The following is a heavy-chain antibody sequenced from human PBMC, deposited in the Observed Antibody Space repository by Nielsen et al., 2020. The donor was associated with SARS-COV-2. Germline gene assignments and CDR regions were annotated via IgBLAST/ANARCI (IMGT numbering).Heavy chain of an antibody. V-gene: IGHV4-31*03. Sequence: SETLSLTCTVSGGSISSGGYYWNWIRQHPGKGLEWIGYIYYSGNTYYNPSLKSRVTISVDTSKNQFSLKLSSVTAADTAVYYCARITYRSRSGRWDYYYYYGMDVWGQGTTVTVSS. CDR3: ARITYRSRSGRWDYYYYYGMDV. CDR2: IYYSGNT. D-gene: IGHD3-10*01. J-gene: IGHJ6*02. CDR1: GGSISSGGYY.